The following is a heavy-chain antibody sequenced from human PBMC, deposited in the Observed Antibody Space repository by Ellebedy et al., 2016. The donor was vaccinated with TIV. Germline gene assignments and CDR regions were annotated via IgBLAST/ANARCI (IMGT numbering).Heavy chain of an antibody. D-gene: IGHD3-10*01. Sequence: MPSETLSLTCTVSGGSISSGAFYWTWIRHQPGKGLEWIGNIYYSGRTYYNPSLKSRVTISLDTSKHPFSLRLSSVTAEDTAVYYCARDEGGSGSLSYWGQGTLVTVSS. CDR2: IYYSGRT. V-gene: IGHV4-31*03. J-gene: IGHJ4*02. CDR3: ARDEGGSGSLSY. CDR1: GGSISSGAFY.